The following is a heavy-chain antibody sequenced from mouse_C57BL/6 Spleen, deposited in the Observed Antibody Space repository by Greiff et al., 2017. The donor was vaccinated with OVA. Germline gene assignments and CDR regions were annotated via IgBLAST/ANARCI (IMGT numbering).Heavy chain of an antibody. D-gene: IGHD1-1*01. CDR1: GYTFTDYY. CDR2: INPNNGGT. J-gene: IGHJ4*01. CDR3: ARGGYYYGSRENYAMDY. Sequence: VQLKQSGPELVKPGASVKISCKASGYTFTDYYMNWVKQSHGKSLEWIGDINPNNGGTRYNQKFKGKATLTVDKSSSTAYMELRSLTSEDSAVYYCARGGYYYGSRENYAMDYWGQGTSVTVSS. V-gene: IGHV1-26*01.